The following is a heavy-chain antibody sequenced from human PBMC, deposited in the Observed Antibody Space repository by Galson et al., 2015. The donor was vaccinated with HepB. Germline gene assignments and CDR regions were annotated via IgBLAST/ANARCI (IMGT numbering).Heavy chain of an antibody. D-gene: IGHD3-16*01. CDR1: GFTFSSYS. CDR3: ARDPWPTLGRGLDY. CDR2: ISSSSSTI. J-gene: IGHJ4*02. V-gene: IGHV3-48*02. Sequence: SLRLSCAASGFTFSSYSMNWVRQAPGKGLEWVSYISSSSSTIYYADSVKGRFTISRDNAKNSLYLQMNSLRDEDTAVYYCARDPWPTLGRGLDYWGQGTLVTVSS.